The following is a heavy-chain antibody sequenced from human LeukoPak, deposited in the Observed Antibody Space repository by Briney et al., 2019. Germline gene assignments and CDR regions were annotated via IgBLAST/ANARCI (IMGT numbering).Heavy chain of an antibody. V-gene: IGHV3-30*18. D-gene: IGHD1-26*01. CDR3: AKEQSGSYYD. Sequence: AGGSLRLSCAASGFTFSSYGMHWVRQARGKGLEWVALISYDGSNKYYADSVKGRFTISRDNSKNTLYLQMNSLRAEDTAVYYCAKEQSGSYYDWGQGTLVTVSS. CDR1: GFTFSSYG. J-gene: IGHJ4*02. CDR2: ISYDGSNK.